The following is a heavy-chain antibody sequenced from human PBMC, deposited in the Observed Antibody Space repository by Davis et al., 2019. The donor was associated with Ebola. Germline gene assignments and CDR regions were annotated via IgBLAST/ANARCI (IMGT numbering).Heavy chain of an antibody. CDR1: GYSFTSYW. Sequence: KVSCKGSGYSFTSYWIGWVRQMPGKGLEWMGIIYPGDSDTRYSPSFQGQVTISADKSISTAYLQWSSLKASDTAMYYCARLLGYCSSTSCYEVYYYGMDVWGKGTTVTVSS. CDR2: IYPGDSDT. V-gene: IGHV5-51*01. J-gene: IGHJ6*04. CDR3: ARLLGYCSSTSCYEVYYYGMDV. D-gene: IGHD2-2*03.